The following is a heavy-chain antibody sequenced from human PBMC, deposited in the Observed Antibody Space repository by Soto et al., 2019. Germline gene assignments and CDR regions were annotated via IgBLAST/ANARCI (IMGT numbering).Heavy chain of an antibody. CDR1: GFNFSEYA. Sequence: QVQLVESGGGVVQPGTSLRLSCAASGFNFSEYAMHCVRQAPGKGLEWLAIISFEGSNKYSADSVKGRFTISRDNSKNTLYLQMNSLRPDNTAVYYCAKDWPTLVAGRFFDSWGQGTPVTVSS. J-gene: IGHJ4*02. V-gene: IGHV3-30*18. CDR2: ISFEGSNK. D-gene: IGHD6-19*01. CDR3: AKDWPTLVAGRFFDS.